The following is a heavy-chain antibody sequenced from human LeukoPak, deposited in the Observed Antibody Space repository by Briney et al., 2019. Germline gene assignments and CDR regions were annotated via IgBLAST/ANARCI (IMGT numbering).Heavy chain of an antibody. CDR3: ARVSRQVLLWFGEYPVYFDY. CDR1: GYTFTSYY. V-gene: IGHV1-46*01. J-gene: IGHJ4*02. D-gene: IGHD3-10*01. Sequence: ASVKVSCKASGYTFTSYYMHWVRQAPGQGLEWMGIINPSGGSTSYAQKFQGRATMTRDTSTSTVYMELSSLRSEDTAVYYCARVSRQVLLWFGEYPVYFDYWGQGTLVTVSS. CDR2: INPSGGST.